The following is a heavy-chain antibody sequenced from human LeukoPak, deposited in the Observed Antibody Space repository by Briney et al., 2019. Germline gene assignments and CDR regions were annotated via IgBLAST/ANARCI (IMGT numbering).Heavy chain of an antibody. CDR2: ISYDGSNK. V-gene: IGHV3-30*18. CDR1: GFTLSRYG. D-gene: IGHD3-22*01. CDR3: AKGMIAQDSDY. Sequence: GRSLRLSCAASGFTLSRYGMNWVGQAPGKGLEWVAVISYDGSNKYYADSVKGLFTSSRDNSKDTLYLQMNSLRAEDTAVYYCAKGMIAQDSDYWGQGTLVTVSS. J-gene: IGHJ4*02.